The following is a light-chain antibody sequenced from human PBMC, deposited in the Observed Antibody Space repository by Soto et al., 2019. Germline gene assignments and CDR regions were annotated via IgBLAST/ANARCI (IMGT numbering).Light chain of an antibody. V-gene: IGKV4-1*01. CDR1: QSVVYSSNNKNY. Sequence: DIVMTQSPDSLAVSLGERATINCKSSQSVVYSSNNKNYLAWYQQKPGQPPKLLIYWASTRESGVPDRFSGSGSGTDFTLTISSLQAEDVAVYYCQQYYSAPITFGQGTQLEIK. CDR3: QQYYSAPIT. J-gene: IGKJ5*01. CDR2: WAS.